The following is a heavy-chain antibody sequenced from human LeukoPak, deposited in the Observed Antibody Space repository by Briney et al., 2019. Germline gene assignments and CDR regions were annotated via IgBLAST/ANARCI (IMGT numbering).Heavy chain of an antibody. D-gene: IGHD3-10*01. CDR3: ASFTVVGSYYYYVGV. CDR1: GITFSDYS. V-gene: IGHV3-69-1*01. J-gene: IGHJ6*03. CDR2: ISSSSTT. Sequence: GGSLRLSCTASGITFSDYSMNWVRQAPGKGLEWVSYISSSSTTYYADSVRGRFTISRDNAKNSLYLQMSSLRAEDSAVYYCASFTVVGSYYYYVGVWGNGTTVTVSS.